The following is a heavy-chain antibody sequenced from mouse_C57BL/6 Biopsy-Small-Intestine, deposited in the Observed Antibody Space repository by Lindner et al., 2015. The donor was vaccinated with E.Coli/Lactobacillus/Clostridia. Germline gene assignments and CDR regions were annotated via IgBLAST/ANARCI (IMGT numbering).Heavy chain of an antibody. V-gene: IGHV5-4*01. Sequence: VQLQESGGGLVKPGGSLKLSCAASGFTFSSYAMSWVRQTPGKRLEWVATISDGGSYTYYPDNVKGRFTISRDSAKNNLYLQMSHLKSEDTAMYYCARERYDYDGRNYYATDYWGQGTSVTVSS. CDR3: ARERYDYDGRNYYATDY. D-gene: IGHD2-4*01. CDR1: GFTFSSYA. CDR2: ISDGGSYT. J-gene: IGHJ4*01.